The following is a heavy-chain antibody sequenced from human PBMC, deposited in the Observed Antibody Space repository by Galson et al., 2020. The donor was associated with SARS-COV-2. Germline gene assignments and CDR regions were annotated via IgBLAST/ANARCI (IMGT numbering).Heavy chain of an antibody. CDR2: IKQDGSDR. CDR1: GFTFSSYW. J-gene: IGHJ4*02. Sequence: GESLKISCAASGFTFSSYWMSWVRQAPGKGLQWVANIKQDGSDRYYVDSVKGRFTISSDNAKNSVFLQMNSLRAEDTAVYYCARDQDGYIDFWGQGTLVTVSS. V-gene: IGHV3-7*01. CDR3: ARDQDGYIDF.